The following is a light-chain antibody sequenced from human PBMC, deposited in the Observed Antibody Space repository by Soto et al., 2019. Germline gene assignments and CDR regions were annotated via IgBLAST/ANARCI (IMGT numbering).Light chain of an antibody. CDR1: QSVSSSY. CDR2: GAS. J-gene: IGKJ3*01. V-gene: IGKV3-20*01. Sequence: EIVLTQSPGTLSLSPGERATLSCRASQSVSSSYLGWYQQKPGQAPRLLIYGASSRATGIPDRFSGSGSGTDFTLTITSLEPEDFAVYYCQQYGSSPFTFGPGTKVDIK. CDR3: QQYGSSPFT.